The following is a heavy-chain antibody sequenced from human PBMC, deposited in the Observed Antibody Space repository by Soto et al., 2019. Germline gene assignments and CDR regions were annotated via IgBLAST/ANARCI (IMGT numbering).Heavy chain of an antibody. J-gene: IGHJ2*01. Sequence: PSETLSLTCAISGDSVSSNSAAWNWIRQSPSRGLEWLGRTYYRSKWYNDYAVSVKSRITINPDTSKNQFSLQLNSVTPEDKAVYYCAREWEYSSSSYRIYWYFDLWGRGTLVTVSS. CDR3: AREWEYSSSSYRIYWYFDL. CDR1: GDSVSSNSAA. D-gene: IGHD6-6*01. CDR2: TYYRSKWYN. V-gene: IGHV6-1*01.